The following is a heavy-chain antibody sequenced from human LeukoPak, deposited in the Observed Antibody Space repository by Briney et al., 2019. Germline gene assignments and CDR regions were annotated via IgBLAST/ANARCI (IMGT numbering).Heavy chain of an antibody. CDR3: TRDSILAERHGRYDAFDI. J-gene: IGHJ3*02. D-gene: IGHD3-9*01. CDR1: GFNVTHEN. V-gene: IGHV3-66*01. Sequence: GGSLRLSRAASGFNVTHENISWGRQAPGKGVEGGSVMYNGGGADYADSVKDRFIISRDTAKNTLYLQMNALRPEDTAVYYCTRDSILAERHGRYDAFDIWGQGTMVTVSS. CDR2: MYNGGGA.